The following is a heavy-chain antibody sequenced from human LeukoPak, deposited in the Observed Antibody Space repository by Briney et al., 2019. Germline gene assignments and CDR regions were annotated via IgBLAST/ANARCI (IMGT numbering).Heavy chain of an antibody. D-gene: IGHD5-12*01. J-gene: IGHJ4*02. CDR3: AKDRRLPWDYFDS. CDR2: IDGSGGST. Sequence: GGSLRLSCVASGFMFSSYAMSWFRQAPGRGLEWVSAIDGSGGSTYYADSVKGRFTISRDNSKSTLYLQMNSLRAEDTAIYYCAKDRRLPWDYFDSWGQGTLVTVSS. V-gene: IGHV3-23*01. CDR1: GFMFSSYA.